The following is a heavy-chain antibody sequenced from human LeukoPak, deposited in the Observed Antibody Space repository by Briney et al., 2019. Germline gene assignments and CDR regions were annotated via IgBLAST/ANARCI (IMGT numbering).Heavy chain of an antibody. V-gene: IGHV4-4*07. J-gene: IGHJ4*02. CDR3: ARSGVGETEKFDF. CDR2: IYTSGST. Sequence: PSETLSLTCTVSGGSISSYYWSWIRQPAGKGLEWIGRIYTSGSTNYNPSLKSRVIISADTSSNQISLRLTSVTAADTAVYYCARSGVGETEKFDFWGQGTLVTVSS. D-gene: IGHD1-26*01. CDR1: GGSISSYY.